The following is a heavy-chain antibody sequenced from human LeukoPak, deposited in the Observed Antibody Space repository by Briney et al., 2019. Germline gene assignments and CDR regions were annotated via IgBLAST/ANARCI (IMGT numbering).Heavy chain of an antibody. V-gene: IGHV3-30-3*01. CDR1: GFTFSGYP. D-gene: IGHD5-18*01. CDR2: ISYDGSNK. CDR3: ARDGGYSYGYYYYYGMDV. Sequence: GGSLRLSCAASGFTFSGYPIHWVRQAPGKGLEWVAVISYDGSNKYYADSVKGRFTISRDNSKNTLYLQMNSLRAEDTAVYYCARDGGYSYGYYYYYGMDVWGQGTTVTVSS. J-gene: IGHJ6*02.